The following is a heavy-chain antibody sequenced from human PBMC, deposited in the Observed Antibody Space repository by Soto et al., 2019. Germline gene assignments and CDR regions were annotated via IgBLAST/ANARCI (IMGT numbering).Heavy chain of an antibody. Sequence: SETLSLTCDVSGDTISTGGYTWAWIRQPPGKALEWIGHTYHSGNPYYNPSLKSRVIISVDRSKSQFSLRLSSVTAADTAVYYCARLGEYYQSLDPWGPGTLVTVSS. CDR3: ARLGEYYQSLDP. V-gene: IGHV4-30-2*01. J-gene: IGHJ5*02. CDR1: GDTISTGGYT. CDR2: TYHSGNP. D-gene: IGHD2-2*01.